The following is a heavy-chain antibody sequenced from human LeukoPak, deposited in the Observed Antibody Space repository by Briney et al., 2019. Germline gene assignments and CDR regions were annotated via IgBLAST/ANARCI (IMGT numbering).Heavy chain of an antibody. D-gene: IGHD3-10*01. J-gene: IGHJ4*02. V-gene: IGHV3-30-3*01. CDR1: GFTFSSYA. CDR2: ISYDGSNK. Sequence: PGGSLRLSCAASGFTFSSYAMHWVRQAPGKGLEWVAVISYDGSNKYYADSVKGRFTISRDNSKNTLYLQMNSLRAEDTAVYYCASTLGITMVRGAHDYWGQGTLVTVSS. CDR3: ASTLGITMVRGAHDY.